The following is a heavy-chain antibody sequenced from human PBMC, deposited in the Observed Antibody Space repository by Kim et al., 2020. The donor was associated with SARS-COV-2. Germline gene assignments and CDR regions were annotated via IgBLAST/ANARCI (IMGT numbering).Heavy chain of an antibody. Sequence: SETLSLTCTVSGGSISSSSYYWGWIRQPPGKGLEWIGSIYYSGSTYYNPSLKSRVTISVDTSKNQFSLKLSSVTAADTAVYYCARPGSNYYFDYWGQGTLVTVSS. CDR3: ARPGSNYYFDY. CDR1: GGSISSSSYY. J-gene: IGHJ4*02. CDR2: IYYSGST. D-gene: IGHD4-4*01. V-gene: IGHV4-39*01.